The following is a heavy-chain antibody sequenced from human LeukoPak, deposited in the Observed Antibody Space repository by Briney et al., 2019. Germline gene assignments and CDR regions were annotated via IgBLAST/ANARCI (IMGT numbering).Heavy chain of an antibody. CDR1: GGSFSGYY. V-gene: IGHV4-34*01. CDR3: ASSSRALSYFDY. D-gene: IGHD6-13*01. CDR2: INHSGST. Sequence: PSETLSLTCAVYGGSFSGYYWSWIRQPPGKGLEWIGEINHSGSTNYNPSLKSRVTISVDTSKNQFSLKLSSVTAADTAVYYCASSSRALSYFDYWGQGTLVTVSS. J-gene: IGHJ4*02.